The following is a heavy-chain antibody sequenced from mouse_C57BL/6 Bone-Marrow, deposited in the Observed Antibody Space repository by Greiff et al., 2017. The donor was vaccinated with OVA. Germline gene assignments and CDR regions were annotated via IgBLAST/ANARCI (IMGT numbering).Heavy chain of an antibody. CDR2: ISDGGSYT. J-gene: IGHJ3*01. V-gene: IGHV5-4*01. CDR1: GFTFSSYA. D-gene: IGHD2-4*01. CDR3: ASPYDYTWFAY. Sequence: EVQRVESGGGLVKPGGSLKLSCAASGFTFSSYAMSWVRQTPEKRLEWVATISDGGSYTYYPDNVKGRFTISRDNAKNNLYLQMSHLKSEDTAMYYCASPYDYTWFAYWGQGTLVTVSA.